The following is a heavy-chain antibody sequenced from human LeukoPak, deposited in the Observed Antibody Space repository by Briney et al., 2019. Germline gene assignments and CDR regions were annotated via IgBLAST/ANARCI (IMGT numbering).Heavy chain of an antibody. D-gene: IGHD1-26*01. CDR2: MNPNSGNT. CDR1: GYTFTSYD. Sequence: ASVKVSCKASGYTFTSYDINWVRQATGQGLEWMGWMNPNSGNTGYAQKFQGRVTMTRNTSISTAYMELRSLRSDDTAVYYCARDSKYSGSYYSIFDYWGQGTLVTVSS. J-gene: IGHJ4*02. V-gene: IGHV1-8*01. CDR3: ARDSKYSGSYYSIFDY.